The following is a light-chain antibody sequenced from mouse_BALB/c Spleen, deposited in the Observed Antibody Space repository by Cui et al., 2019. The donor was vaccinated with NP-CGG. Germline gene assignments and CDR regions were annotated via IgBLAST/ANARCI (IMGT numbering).Light chain of an antibody. Sequence: QAVVTQESALTTSHGETVTLTCRSSTGIVTTSNYANWVQEKPDHLFTGLIGGTNNRAPGVPARFSGSLIGDKAALTITGAQTEDEAIYFCALWYSNHWVFGGGTKLTVL. CDR3: ALWYSNHWV. CDR2: GTN. CDR1: TGIVTTSNY. V-gene: IGLV1*01. J-gene: IGLJ1*01.